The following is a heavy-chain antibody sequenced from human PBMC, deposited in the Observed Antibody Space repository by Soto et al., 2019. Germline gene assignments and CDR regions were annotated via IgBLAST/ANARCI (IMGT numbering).Heavy chain of an antibody. CDR1: GGSISRGDYY. J-gene: IGHJ4*02. CDR2: IYYSGST. V-gene: IGHV4-30-4*02. Sequence: PSDTLSLTCTVSGGSISRGDYYWSWIRQPPGKGLEWIGYIYYSGSTYYNPSLKSRVTISVDTSKNQFSLKLSSVTAADTAVYYCATSLPVVNTATEDYWGQGTLVTVSS. CDR3: ATSLPVVNTATEDY. D-gene: IGHD2-21*01.